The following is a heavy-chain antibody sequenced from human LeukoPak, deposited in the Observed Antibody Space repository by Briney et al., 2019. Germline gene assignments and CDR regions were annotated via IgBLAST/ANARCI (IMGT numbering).Heavy chain of an antibody. CDR3: ATAYSSGWSAIDY. V-gene: IGHV1-2*02. Sequence: ASVKVSCKASGYTFTGYYMHWVRQAPGQGLEWMGWINPNSGGTNYAQKFQGRATMTRDTSISTAYMELSRLRSDDTAVYYCATAYSSGWSAIDYWGQGTLVTVSS. CDR2: INPNSGGT. J-gene: IGHJ4*02. CDR1: GYTFTGYY. D-gene: IGHD6-19*01.